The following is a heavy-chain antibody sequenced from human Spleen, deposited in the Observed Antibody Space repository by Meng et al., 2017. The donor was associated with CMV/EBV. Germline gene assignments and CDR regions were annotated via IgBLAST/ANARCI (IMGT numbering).Heavy chain of an antibody. J-gene: IGHJ5*02. CDR1: GGTSSSYY. Sequence: QVHLQEAGPGLVKPSETRSLTCTVSGGTSSSYYWSWIRQPAGKGLEWIGRIYTSGSTNYNPSLKSRVTMSVDTSKNQFSLKLSAVTAADTAVYYCARETAAVSYNWFDPWGQGTLVTVSS. D-gene: IGHD6-13*01. CDR2: IYTSGST. V-gene: IGHV4-4*07. CDR3: ARETAAVSYNWFDP.